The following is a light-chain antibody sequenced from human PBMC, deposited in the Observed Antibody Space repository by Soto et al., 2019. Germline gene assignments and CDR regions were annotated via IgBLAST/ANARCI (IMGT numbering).Light chain of an antibody. CDR2: RDS. CDR3: QVWDSSTYVV. Sequence: ELTQPLSVSVALGQTARITCERNNIRSKNVHWYQQKPGQAPVLVIYRDSNRPSGIPERFSGSSSGNTATLTISRAQAGDEADYYCQVWDSSTYVVFGGGTKLTVL. CDR1: NIRSKN. J-gene: IGLJ2*01. V-gene: IGLV3-9*01.